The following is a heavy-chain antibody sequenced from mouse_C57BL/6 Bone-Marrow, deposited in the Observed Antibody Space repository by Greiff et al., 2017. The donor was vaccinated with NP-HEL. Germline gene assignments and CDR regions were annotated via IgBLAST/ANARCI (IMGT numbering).Heavy chain of an antibody. Sequence: VQLQQSGPELVKPGASVKLSCKASGYTFTSYDIHWVKQRPGQGLEWIGWIYPRDGSTKYNEKFKGKATLTVDTSSSTAYMELHSLTSEDSAVYFRARYRCNGYFDVWGTGTTLTVSS. CDR1: GYTFTSYD. D-gene: IGHD2-1*01. J-gene: IGHJ1*03. CDR3: ARYRCNGYFDV. V-gene: IGHV1-85*01. CDR2: IYPRDGST.